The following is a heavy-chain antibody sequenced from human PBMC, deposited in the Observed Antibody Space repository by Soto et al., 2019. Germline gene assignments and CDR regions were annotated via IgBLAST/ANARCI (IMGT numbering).Heavy chain of an antibody. CDR2: IKEDGSER. V-gene: IGHV3-7*04. J-gene: IGHJ4*02. Sequence: EVQLVESGGGLVQPGGSLRLSCAASGFTFSSYWMSWVRQAPGKGLEWVANIKEDGSERYYVDSVKGRFTISRDNAKNSLYLQMNGRRAEDTAVYYCARATGADKEDYWGQGTLVTGSS. D-gene: IGHD3-10*01. CDR3: ARATGADKEDY. CDR1: GFTFSSYW.